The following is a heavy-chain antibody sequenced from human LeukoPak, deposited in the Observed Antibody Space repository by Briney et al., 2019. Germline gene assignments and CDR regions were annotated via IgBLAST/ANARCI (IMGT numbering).Heavy chain of an antibody. D-gene: IGHD6-13*01. Sequence: PGGSLRFSCAASGFTFSSYAMHWVRQAPGKGLEWVAVISYDGSNKYYADSVKGRFTISRDNSKNTLYLQMNSLRAEDTAVYYCAIAAAVNREYFQHWGQGTLVTVSS. CDR2: ISYDGSNK. CDR1: GFTFSSYA. CDR3: AIAAAVNREYFQH. J-gene: IGHJ1*01. V-gene: IGHV3-30-3*01.